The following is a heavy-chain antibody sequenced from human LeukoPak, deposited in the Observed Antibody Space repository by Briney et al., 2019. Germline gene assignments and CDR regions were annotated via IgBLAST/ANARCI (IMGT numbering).Heavy chain of an antibody. CDR1: GYSISSGYY. D-gene: IGHD2-2*01. Sequence: SETLSLTCAVSGYSISSGYYWDWIRPPPGKGLEWIGSIFHSGSTYYTPSLKSRVTISVDTSKNQFSLKLTSVTAADTAVYYCARGQSASCDYWGQGTLVTVSS. V-gene: IGHV4-38-2*01. CDR2: IFHSGST. J-gene: IGHJ4*02. CDR3: ARGQSASCDY.